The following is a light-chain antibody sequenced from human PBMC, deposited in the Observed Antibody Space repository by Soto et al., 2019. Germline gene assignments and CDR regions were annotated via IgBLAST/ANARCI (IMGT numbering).Light chain of an antibody. CDR2: DAS. CDR3: QQRSNWPPT. CDR1: QSVSSY. J-gene: IGKJ4*01. Sequence: EIVLTQSPATLSLSPGERATLSCRASQSVSSYLAWYQQKPGQAPRLLIYDASNRATGIPARFSGSGSGTDFTLNISSLEPEDFAVYYCQQRSNWPPTFGGGTKVEFK. V-gene: IGKV3-11*01.